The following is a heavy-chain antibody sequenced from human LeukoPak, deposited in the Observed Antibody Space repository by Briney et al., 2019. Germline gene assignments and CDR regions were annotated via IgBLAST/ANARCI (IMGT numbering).Heavy chain of an antibody. CDR1: GFTFSSYG. D-gene: IGHD3-22*01. CDR2: ISYAGSNK. Sequence: GGSLRLSCAASGFTFSSYGMHWVRQAPGKGLEWVAVISYAGSNKYYADSVKGRFTISRDNSKYTLYLQMNSLRAEDTAVYYCAKDYYDSSGYSPLFDYWGQGTLVTVSS. V-gene: IGHV3-30*18. J-gene: IGHJ4*02. CDR3: AKDYYDSSGYSPLFDY.